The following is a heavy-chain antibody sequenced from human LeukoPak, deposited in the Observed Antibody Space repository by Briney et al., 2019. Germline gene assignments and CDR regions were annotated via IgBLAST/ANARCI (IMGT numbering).Heavy chain of an antibody. Sequence: SETLSLTCTVSGGSISSYYWSWIRQPAGKGLEWIGRIYTSGSTNYNPSLKSRVTMSVDTSKNQFSLKLSSVTAADTAVYYCARATPRYSGSYYTFDYWGQGTLVTVSS. J-gene: IGHJ4*02. V-gene: IGHV4-4*07. CDR3: ARATPRYSGSYYTFDY. CDR2: IYTSGST. CDR1: GGSISSYY. D-gene: IGHD1-26*01.